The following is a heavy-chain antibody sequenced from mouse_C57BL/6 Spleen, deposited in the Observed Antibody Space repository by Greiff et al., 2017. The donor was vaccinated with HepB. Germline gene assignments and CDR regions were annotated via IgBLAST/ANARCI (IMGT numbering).Heavy chain of an antibody. CDR2: INPNNGGT. J-gene: IGHJ4*01. V-gene: IGHV1-26*01. Sequence: EVQLQQSGPELVKPGASVKISCKASGYTFTDYYMNWVKQSHGKSLEWIGDINPNNGGTSYNQKFKGKATLTVDKSSSTAYMELRSLTSEDSAVYYCASSLGRGYAMDYWGQGASVTVSS. D-gene: IGHD4-1*01. CDR1: GYTFTDYY. CDR3: ASSLGRGYAMDY.